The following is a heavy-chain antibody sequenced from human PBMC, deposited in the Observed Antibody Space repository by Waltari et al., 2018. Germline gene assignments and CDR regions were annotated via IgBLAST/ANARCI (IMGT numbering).Heavy chain of an antibody. CDR3: ALVGVGATTLVDY. D-gene: IGHD1-26*01. Sequence: QVQLVQSGAEVKKPGSSVKVSCKASGGTFSSYAISWVRQAPGQGREWMGGISPIFGTANYAQKCQGRVTITAGESTSTAYMELSSLRSEDTAVYYCALVGVGATTLVDYWGQGTLVTVSS. CDR2: ISPIFGTA. V-gene: IGHV1-69*12. J-gene: IGHJ4*02. CDR1: GGTFSSYA.